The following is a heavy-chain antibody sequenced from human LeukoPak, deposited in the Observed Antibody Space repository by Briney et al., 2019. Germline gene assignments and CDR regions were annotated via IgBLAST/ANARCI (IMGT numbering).Heavy chain of an antibody. CDR1: GGSISSGGYS. V-gene: IGHV4-30-2*01. D-gene: IGHD4-11*01. CDR2: IYHSGST. CDR3: ARGDYIFDY. Sequence: SQTLSLTCAVSGGSISSGGYSWSWIRQPPGKGLEWIGYIYHSGSTYYNPSPKSRVTISVDRSKNQFSLKLSSVTAADTAVYYCARGDYIFDYWGQGTLVTVSS. J-gene: IGHJ4*02.